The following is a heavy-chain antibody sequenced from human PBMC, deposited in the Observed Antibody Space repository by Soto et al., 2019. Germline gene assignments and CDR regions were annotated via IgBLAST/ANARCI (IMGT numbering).Heavy chain of an antibody. V-gene: IGHV3-23*01. CDR1: GFTFSSYA. D-gene: IGHD3-22*01. J-gene: IGHJ6*02. Sequence: GGSLRLSCAASGFTFSSYAMSWVRQAPGKGLEWVSAISGSGGSTYYADSVKGRFTISRDNSKNTLYLQMNSLRAEDTAVYYCARDHYDSSGYYGPGLYYGMDVWGQGTTVTV. CDR3: ARDHYDSSGYYGPGLYYGMDV. CDR2: ISGSGGST.